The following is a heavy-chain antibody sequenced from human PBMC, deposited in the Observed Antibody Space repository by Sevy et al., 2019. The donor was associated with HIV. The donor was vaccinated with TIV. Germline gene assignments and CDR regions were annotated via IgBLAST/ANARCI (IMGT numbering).Heavy chain of an antibody. CDR1: GFSFTNYA. CDR3: AKEKNYDSSYAMDV. CDR2: ITSDGYST. J-gene: IGHJ6*02. Sequence: GGSLRLSCAASGFSFTNYAISWVRQAPGKGLEWVSVITSDGYSTYYADSVKGRFTIYRDNSKNTVFLQMNSLRAEDTAVYYCAKEKNYDSSYAMDVWGQGTTVTVSS. V-gene: IGHV3-23*01. D-gene: IGHD3-22*01.